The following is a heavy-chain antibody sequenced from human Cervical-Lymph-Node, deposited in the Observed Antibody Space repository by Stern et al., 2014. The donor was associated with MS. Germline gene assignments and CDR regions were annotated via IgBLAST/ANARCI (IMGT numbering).Heavy chain of an antibody. V-gene: IGHV4-59*08. CDR1: GDSLSSNH. J-gene: IGHJ4*02. CDR2: VYYSGST. Sequence: VQLVESGPGLVKPSETLSLTCTVSGDSLSSNHWSWIRQFPGKGLEWIGYVYYSGSTNYNPSLKSRVNISVDMSTNQFSLKLRLGTAADTAVYYCARRVRGMDYWGQGTLVTVSS. CDR3: ARRVRGMDY. D-gene: IGHD3-10*01.